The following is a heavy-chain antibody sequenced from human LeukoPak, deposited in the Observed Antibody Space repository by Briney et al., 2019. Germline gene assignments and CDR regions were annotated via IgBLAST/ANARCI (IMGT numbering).Heavy chain of an antibody. D-gene: IGHD3-3*01. Sequence: GGSPRLSCAASGFTFSSYAMHWARQAPGKGLEWVAVISYDGNNKYYADSVKGRFTISRDNSKNTLYLQMNSLRAEDTAVYYCARGSMAIFGVVAVAFDIWGQGTMVTVSS. CDR2: ISYDGNNK. J-gene: IGHJ3*02. CDR3: ARGSMAIFGVVAVAFDI. V-gene: IGHV3-30-3*01. CDR1: GFTFSSYA.